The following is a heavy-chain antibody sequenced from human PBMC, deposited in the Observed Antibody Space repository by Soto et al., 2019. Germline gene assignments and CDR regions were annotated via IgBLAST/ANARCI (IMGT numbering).Heavy chain of an antibody. CDR3: ARAQYSGSYYGYAFDI. V-gene: IGHV1-69*06. D-gene: IGHD1-26*01. J-gene: IGHJ3*02. CDR2: IIPIFGTA. Sequence: SVKVSCKASGGTFSSYAISWVRQAPGQGLEWMGGIIPIFGTANYAQKFQGRVTITADKSTSTAYMELSSLRSEDTAVYYCARAQYSGSYYGYAFDIWGQGTMVTVSS. CDR1: GGTFSSYA.